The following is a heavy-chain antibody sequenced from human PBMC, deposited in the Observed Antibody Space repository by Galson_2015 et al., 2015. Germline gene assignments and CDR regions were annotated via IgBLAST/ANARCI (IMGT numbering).Heavy chain of an antibody. Sequence: SETLSLTCTVAGGSISTSSYYWGWIRQPPGKGLEWIGSIYFSGSAYYNPSLKSRVTISVDTSKNQFSLKLSFVTAADTAVYYCARHLYSNSPRESWYFDLWGRGTLVTVSS. CDR1: GGSISTSSYY. D-gene: IGHD2/OR15-2a*01. V-gene: IGHV4-39*01. CDR2: IYFSGSA. CDR3: ARHLYSNSPRESWYFDL. J-gene: IGHJ2*01.